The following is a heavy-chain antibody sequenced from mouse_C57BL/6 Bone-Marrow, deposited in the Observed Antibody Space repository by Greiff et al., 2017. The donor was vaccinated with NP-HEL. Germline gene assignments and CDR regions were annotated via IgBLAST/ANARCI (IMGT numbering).Heavy chain of an antibody. CDR1: GFTFSDFY. CDR3: ARDAYYGSSYDYAMDY. Sequence: EVKVVESGGGLVQSGRSLRLSCATSGFTFSDFYMEWVRQAPGKGLEWIAASRNKANDYTTEYSASVKGRFIVSRDTSQSILYLQMNALRAEDTAIYYCARDAYYGSSYDYAMDYWGQGTSVTVSS. J-gene: IGHJ4*01. D-gene: IGHD1-1*01. V-gene: IGHV7-1*01. CDR2: SRNKANDYTT.